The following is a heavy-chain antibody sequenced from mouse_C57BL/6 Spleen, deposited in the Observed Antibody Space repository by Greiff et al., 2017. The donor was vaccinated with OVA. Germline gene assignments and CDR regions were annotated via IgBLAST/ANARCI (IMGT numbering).Heavy chain of an antibody. D-gene: IGHD1-1*01. J-gene: IGHJ1*03. CDR3: ARSNDYGSKRYFDV. V-gene: IGHV1-82*01. CDR1: GYAFSSSW. CDR2: IYPGDGDT. Sequence: VQLQQSGPELVKPGASVKISCKASGYAFSSSWMNWVKQRPGKGLEWIGRIYPGDGDTTYNGKFTGKATLTADKSSSTGYMQRSRLTSEESAVYFGARSNDYGSKRYFDVWGTGTTVTGAS.